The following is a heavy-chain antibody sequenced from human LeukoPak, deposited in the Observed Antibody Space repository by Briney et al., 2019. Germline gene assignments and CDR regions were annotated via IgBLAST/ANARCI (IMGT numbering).Heavy chain of an antibody. CDR2: IHPRSGET. CDR1: GYSFTAFY. Sequence: ASVKVSCKASGYSFTAFYIHWVRQAPGQGLEWMGWIHPRSGETNYAYKFRGRVTMTRDTSISTTYMDLGSLGSDDTAVYYCARDGEYGTGSYYRGCFDYWGQGTLVTVSA. D-gene: IGHD3-10*01. V-gene: IGHV1-2*02. CDR3: ARDGEYGTGSYYRGCFDY. J-gene: IGHJ4*02.